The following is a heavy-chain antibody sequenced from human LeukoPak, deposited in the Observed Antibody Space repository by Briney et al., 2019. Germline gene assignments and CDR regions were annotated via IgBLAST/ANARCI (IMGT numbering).Heavy chain of an antibody. CDR2: INSDGSTT. J-gene: IGHJ5*02. CDR1: GFTFSSYW. CDR3: ARGYGGNSWFDP. D-gene: IGHD4-23*01. Sequence: PGGSLRLSCAASGFTFSSYWMHWVRQAPRKGLVWVSRINSDGSTTNYADSVKGRFTISRDNAKNTLYLQMNSLRAEGTAVYYCARGYGGNSWFDPWGLGTLVTVSS. V-gene: IGHV3-74*01.